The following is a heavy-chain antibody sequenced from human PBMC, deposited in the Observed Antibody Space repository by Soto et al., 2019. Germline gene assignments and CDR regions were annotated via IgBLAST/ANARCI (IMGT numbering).Heavy chain of an antibody. CDR3: ARDSGIPGRYWYFGL. Sequence: QVQLVQSGAEVKKPGASVKVSCTTYGYTFSDYFLHWVRQAPGQGPEWMGFINPKRGGTEYAPKFQGCVTMTRDTSSSTVYMYLSGLTSDDTAIYYCARDSGIPGRYWYFGLWGRGTLVTVSS. J-gene: IGHJ2*01. CDR1: GYTFSDYF. V-gene: IGHV1-2*04. CDR2: INPKRGGT. D-gene: IGHD3-9*01.